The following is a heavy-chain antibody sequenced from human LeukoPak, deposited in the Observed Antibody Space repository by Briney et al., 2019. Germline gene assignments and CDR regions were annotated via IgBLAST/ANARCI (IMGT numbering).Heavy chain of an antibody. CDR1: GFTVSSNY. V-gene: IGHV3-53*01. J-gene: IGHJ4*02. D-gene: IGHD6-19*01. CDR3: ARVAVAGNYFDY. Sequence: GGSLRLSCAASGFTVSSNYMSWVCQAPGKGLEWVSVIYSGGSTYYADSVKGRFTISRDNSKNTLYLQMNSLRAEDTAVYYCARVAVAGNYFDYWGQGTLVTVSS. CDR2: IYSGGST.